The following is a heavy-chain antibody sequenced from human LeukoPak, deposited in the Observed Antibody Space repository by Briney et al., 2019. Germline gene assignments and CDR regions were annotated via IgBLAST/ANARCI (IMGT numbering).Heavy chain of an antibody. J-gene: IGHJ3*02. CDR1: GFTFSSYW. D-gene: IGHD5-24*01. CDR2: IKQDGSEK. V-gene: IGHV3-7*01. CDR3: ARDADLGATITGAFDI. Sequence: GGSLRLSCAASGFTFSSYWMSWVRQAPGNGLEWVANIKQDGSEKYYVDSVKGRFTVSRDNAKNSLYLQMNSLRAEDTAVYYCARDADLGATITGAFDIWGQGTMVTVSS.